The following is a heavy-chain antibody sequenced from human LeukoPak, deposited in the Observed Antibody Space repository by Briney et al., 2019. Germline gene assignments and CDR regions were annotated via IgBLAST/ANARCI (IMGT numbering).Heavy chain of an antibody. D-gene: IGHD2-15*01. CDR2: IYYSGST. V-gene: IGHV4-59*01. CDR3: ARELATYCSGGSCPFDP. J-gene: IGHJ5*02. CDR1: GGSISSYY. Sequence: SETLSLTCTVSGGSISSYYWSWIRQPPGKGLEWIGYIYYSGSTNYNPSLKSRVTISVDTSKNQFSLKLSSVTAADTAVYYCARELATYCSGGSCPFDPWGQGTLVTVSP.